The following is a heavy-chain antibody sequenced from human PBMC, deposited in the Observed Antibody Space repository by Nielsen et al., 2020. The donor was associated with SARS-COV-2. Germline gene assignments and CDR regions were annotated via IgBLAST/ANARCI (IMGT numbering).Heavy chain of an antibody. CDR3: ARGFGVVMPPWFYYYGMDV. CDR1: GYTFTSYG. CDR2: ISAYNGNT. Sequence: ASVKVSCKASGYTFTSYGISWVRQAPGQGLEWMGWISAYNGNTNYAQKLQGRVTMTTDTSTSTAYMELRSLRSDDTAVYYCARGFGVVMPPWFYYYGMDVWGQGTTVTVSS. V-gene: IGHV1-18*01. D-gene: IGHD3-3*01. J-gene: IGHJ6*02.